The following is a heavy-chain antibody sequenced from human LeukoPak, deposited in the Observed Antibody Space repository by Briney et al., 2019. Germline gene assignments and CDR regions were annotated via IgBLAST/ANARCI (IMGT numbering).Heavy chain of an antibody. CDR3: AKDVAAAGYFDY. CDR1: GFTFSSYA. V-gene: IGHV3-23*01. D-gene: IGHD6-13*01. Sequence: GGSLRLSCAASGFTFSSYAMSWVRQAPGKGLEWVSAISGSGGSTYYADSVKGRFTISRDNSKNTLYLQMNSLRAEDTAVYYYAKDVAAAGYFDYWGQGTLVTVAS. J-gene: IGHJ4*02. CDR2: ISGSGGST.